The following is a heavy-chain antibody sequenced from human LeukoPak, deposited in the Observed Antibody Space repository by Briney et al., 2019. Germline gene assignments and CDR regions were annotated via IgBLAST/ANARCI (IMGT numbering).Heavy chain of an antibody. CDR1: GFTFSSYG. CDR3: ARGGGIYGLWDY. CDR2: IWYDGSNK. Sequence: GGSLRLSCAASGFTFSSYGMHWVRQAPGKGLEWVAVIWYDGSNKYYADSVKGRFTISRDNSKNTLYLQMNSLRAEDTAVYYCARGGGIYGLWDYWGQGTLVTVSS. V-gene: IGHV3-33*01. J-gene: IGHJ4*02. D-gene: IGHD1-26*01.